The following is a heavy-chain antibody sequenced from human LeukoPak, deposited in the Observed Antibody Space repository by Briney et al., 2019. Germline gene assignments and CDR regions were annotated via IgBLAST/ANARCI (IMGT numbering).Heavy chain of an antibody. CDR1: GGTLSRYA. CDR3: ARVASSSWQRFDY. V-gene: IGHV1-69*06. D-gene: IGHD6-13*01. Sequence: SVKVSCKASGGTLSRYAISWVRQAPGAGLEWMGGIIPIFGTANYAQKFQGRVTITADKSTSTAYMELSSLRSEHTAVYYCARVASSSWQRFDYWGQGTLVTVSS. J-gene: IGHJ4*02. CDR2: IIPIFGTA.